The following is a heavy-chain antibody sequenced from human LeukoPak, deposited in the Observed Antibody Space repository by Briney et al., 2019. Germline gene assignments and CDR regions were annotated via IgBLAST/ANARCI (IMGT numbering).Heavy chain of an antibody. J-gene: IGHJ4*02. CDR1: GGSISSYY. CDR2: IYYSGST. V-gene: IGHV4-59*01. CDR3: ARVTPVTTYFDY. Sequence: SETLSLTCTVSGGSISSYYWSWIRQPPGKELEWIGYIYYSGSTNYNPSLKSRVTISVDTSKNQFSLKLSSVTAADTAVYYCARVTPVTTYFDYWGQGTLVTVSS. D-gene: IGHD4-17*01.